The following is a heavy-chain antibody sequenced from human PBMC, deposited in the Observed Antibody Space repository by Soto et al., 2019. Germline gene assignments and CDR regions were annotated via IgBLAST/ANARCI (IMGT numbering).Heavy chain of an antibody. V-gene: IGHV3-23*01. CDR2: VSIGGST. Sequence: DVQLLESGGGLVQPEGSLRLSCAASGFTFSSYAMGWVRQGPGKGLEWVAVVSIGGSTHYAVSVRGRFTISRDNSKNTLSLPMNSLTAEDTAVYFCAKRRGAGGDFDYWGQGALVTVSS. CDR1: GFTFSSYA. CDR3: AKRRGAGGDFDY. J-gene: IGHJ4*02. D-gene: IGHD2-15*01.